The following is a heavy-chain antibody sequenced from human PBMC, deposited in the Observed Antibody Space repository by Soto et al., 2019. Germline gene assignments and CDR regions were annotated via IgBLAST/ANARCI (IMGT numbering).Heavy chain of an antibody. CDR1: AVSSNYYY. CDR3: ARDSSGRHDY. D-gene: IGHD3-22*01. V-gene: IGHV4-59*01. Sequence: SETLSLTCTVSAVSSNYYYWTWIRQPPGKGLEWIGYIYQSGTTNYNASLKSRVTISIDTSKNQFFLKLNSVTAADTAVYYCARDSSGRHDYWGQGTLVTVSS. J-gene: IGHJ4*02. CDR2: IYQSGTT.